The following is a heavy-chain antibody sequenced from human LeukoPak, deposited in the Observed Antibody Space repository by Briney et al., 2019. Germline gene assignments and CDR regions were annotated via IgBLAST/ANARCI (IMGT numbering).Heavy chain of an antibody. CDR2: IYTSGST. J-gene: IGHJ4*02. CDR1: GGSISSYY. CDR3: ARDRSFYYDSSGYYPPYFDY. Sequence: SETLSLTCTVSGGSISSYYWSWIRQPAGKGLEWIGRIYTSGSTNYNPSLKNRVTMSVDTSKNQFSLKLSSVTAADTAVYYCARDRSFYYDSSGYYPPYFDYWGQGTLVTVSS. V-gene: IGHV4-4*07. D-gene: IGHD3-22*01.